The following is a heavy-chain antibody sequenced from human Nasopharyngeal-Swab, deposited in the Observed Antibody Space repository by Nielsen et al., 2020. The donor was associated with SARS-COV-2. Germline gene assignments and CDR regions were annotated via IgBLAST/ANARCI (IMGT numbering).Heavy chain of an antibody. CDR2: INHSGST. D-gene: IGHD3-22*01. J-gene: IGHJ1*01. V-gene: IGHV4-34*01. Sequence: GSLRLSCAVYGGSFSGYYWSWIRQPPGKGLEWIGEINHSGSTNYNPSLKSRVTISVDTSKNQFSLKLSSVTAADTAVYYCARPYDSSGYFRGHRSYFQHWGQGTLVTVSS. CDR3: ARPYDSSGYFRGHRSYFQH. CDR1: GGSFSGYY.